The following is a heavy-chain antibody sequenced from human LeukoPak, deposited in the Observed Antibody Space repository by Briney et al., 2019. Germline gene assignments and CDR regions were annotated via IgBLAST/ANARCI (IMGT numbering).Heavy chain of an antibody. CDR2: MYYSGST. V-gene: IGHV4-39*07. D-gene: IGHD3-10*01. Sequence: SETLSLTCTVSGASISGSSYYWGWIRQPPGKGLEWIGSMYYSGSTAYNPSLQSRVSISVDTSKNQFSLKVTSVTAADTAVYYCARHFYGSGSYYTPDHWGQGTLVTVSS. CDR1: GASISGSSYY. CDR3: ARHFYGSGSYYTPDH. J-gene: IGHJ4*02.